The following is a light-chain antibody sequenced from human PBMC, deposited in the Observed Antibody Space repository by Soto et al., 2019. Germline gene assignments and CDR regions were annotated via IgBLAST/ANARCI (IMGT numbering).Light chain of an antibody. Sequence: EIVLTQSPAILSLSPGEKATLSCRASQSVSGSLGWYQQKPGQAPRLIIYDASVRATGIPARFSGSGSGTDFSLTISSLQPEDFATYYCQQLRMYPSTFGGGTKVDIK. J-gene: IGKJ4*01. CDR1: QSVSGS. V-gene: IGKV3-11*01. CDR3: QQLRMYPST. CDR2: DAS.